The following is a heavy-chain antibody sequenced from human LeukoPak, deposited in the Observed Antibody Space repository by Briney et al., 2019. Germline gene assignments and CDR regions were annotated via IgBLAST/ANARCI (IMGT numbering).Heavy chain of an antibody. Sequence: PSQTLSLTCTVSGGSISSGDYYWSWIRQPPGKGLEWIGYIYYSGSTYYNPSLKSRVTISVDTSKNQFSLKLSSVTAADTAVYYCARAGYYGSGSSDFYGMGVWGQGTTVTVSS. D-gene: IGHD3-10*01. CDR2: IYYSGST. V-gene: IGHV4-30-4*01. J-gene: IGHJ6*02. CDR1: GGSISSGDYY. CDR3: ARAGYYGSGSSDFYGMGV.